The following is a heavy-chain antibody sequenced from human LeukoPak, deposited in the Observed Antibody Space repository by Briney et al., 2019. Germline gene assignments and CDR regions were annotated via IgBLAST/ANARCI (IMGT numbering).Heavy chain of an antibody. CDR1: GGSFSGYY. CDR2: INHIGST. J-gene: IGHJ5*02. Sequence: SETLSLTCAVYGGSFSGYYWSWIRQPPGKGLEWGGEINHIGSTNYNPYLKSRVTISVDTSKNKVSLKLSCVTAADTAVYYCARVYIGGPSRSTNYNWFDPWGQGTLVTVSS. D-gene: IGHD6-6*01. V-gene: IGHV4-34*01. CDR3: ARVYIGGPSRSTNYNWFDP.